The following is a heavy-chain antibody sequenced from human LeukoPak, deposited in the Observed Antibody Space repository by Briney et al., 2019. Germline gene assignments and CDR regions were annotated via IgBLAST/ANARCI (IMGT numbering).Heavy chain of an antibody. V-gene: IGHV4-61*03. CDR1: GASVRSGSYH. J-gene: IGHJ5*02. CDR2: MYYIGST. CDR3: ARGGNWFDP. Sequence: SETRSLTCTVSGASVRSGSYHWSWIRQPPGKGLEWIGYMYYIGSTNYNPSLKSRVTISIDTSKNYFSLRLTSVTAADTAVYYCARGGNWFDPWGQGTLVTVSS.